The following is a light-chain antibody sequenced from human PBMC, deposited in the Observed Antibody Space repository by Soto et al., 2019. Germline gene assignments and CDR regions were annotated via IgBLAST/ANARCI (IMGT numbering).Light chain of an antibody. CDR3: QQYNNWPRT. CDR1: QSVSTN. CDR2: GAS. J-gene: IGKJ1*01. Sequence: EIVMTQSPATLSLSPGERATLSCRASQSVSTNLAWYQQKPGQAPRLLIFGASTRATGIPARFSGSGSGTDFTLTISSLQSEDFAVYSCQQYNNWPRTFGQGTKVDIK. V-gene: IGKV3-15*01.